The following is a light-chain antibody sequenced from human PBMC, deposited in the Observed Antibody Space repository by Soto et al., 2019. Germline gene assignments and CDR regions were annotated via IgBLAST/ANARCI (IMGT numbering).Light chain of an antibody. V-gene: IGKV1-5*03. CDR2: KAS. Sequence: DIQMTQSPSTLSASVGGRVTITCRASQSISSWLAWYQQKPGKAPKLLIYKASSLESGVPSRFSGSGSGTDFTLTISSLQPDDFATYYCQQYNSYSPTTFGQGNKVDVK. J-gene: IGKJ1*01. CDR1: QSISSW. CDR3: QQYNSYSPTT.